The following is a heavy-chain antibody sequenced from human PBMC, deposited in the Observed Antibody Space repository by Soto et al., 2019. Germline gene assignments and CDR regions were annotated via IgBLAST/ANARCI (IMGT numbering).Heavy chain of an antibody. V-gene: IGHV1-46*01. J-gene: IGHJ6*02. CDR1: GYTFTSYY. CDR3: ARDPRQSSSWAYGMDV. Sequence: QVQLVQSGAEVKKPGASVKVSCKASGYTFTSYYMHWVRQAPGQGLEWMGIINPSGGSTSYAQKFQGRVTMTRDTSTSTVYMELSSQRSEDTAVYYCARDPRQSSSWAYGMDVWGQGTTVTVSS. CDR2: INPSGGST. D-gene: IGHD6-13*01.